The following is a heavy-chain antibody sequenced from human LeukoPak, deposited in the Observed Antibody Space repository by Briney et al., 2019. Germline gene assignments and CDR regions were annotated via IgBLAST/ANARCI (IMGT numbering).Heavy chain of an antibody. CDR3: ARALRQQLVTGWFDP. Sequence: SETLSLTCAVSGGSISSGGYSWSWIRQPPGKGLERIGYIFHSGSTNYNPSLKSRVTLSVDTSKNQFSLRLTSVTAADTAVYFCARALRQQLVTGWFDPWGQGTLVTVSS. J-gene: IGHJ5*02. CDR2: IFHSGST. CDR1: GGSISSGGYS. D-gene: IGHD6-13*01. V-gene: IGHV4-61*08.